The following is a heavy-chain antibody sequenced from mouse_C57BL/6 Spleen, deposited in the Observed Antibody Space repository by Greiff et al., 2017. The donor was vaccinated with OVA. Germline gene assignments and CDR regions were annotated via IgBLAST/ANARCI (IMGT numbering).Heavy chain of an antibody. J-gene: IGHJ2*01. CDR3: TRGFDY. CDR2: IYPGDGYT. Sequence: VQLQQSGPELVKPGASVKLSCTASGYAFSSSWMNWVKQRPGKGLEWIGRIYPGDGYTNYNGKFKGKATLTADKSSSTAYMQLSSLTSEDSAVYFCTRGFDYWGQGTTLTVSA. V-gene: IGHV1-82*01. CDR1: GYAFSSSW.